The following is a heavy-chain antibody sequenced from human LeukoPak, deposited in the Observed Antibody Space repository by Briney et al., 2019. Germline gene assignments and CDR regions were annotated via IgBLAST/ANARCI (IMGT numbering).Heavy chain of an antibody. V-gene: IGHV4-38-2*02. J-gene: IGHJ4*02. CDR1: GYAISSDFY. Sequence: SETLSLTCTVSGYAISSDFYWGWIRQPPGKGLEWIGAIHHSGATYYNPSLQSRVTISIDTSKNHFSLKLSSVTAADTAVYYCARDRSYWGSMGYWGQGTLVTVSS. D-gene: IGHD7-27*01. CDR3: ARDRSYWGSMGY. CDR2: IHHSGAT.